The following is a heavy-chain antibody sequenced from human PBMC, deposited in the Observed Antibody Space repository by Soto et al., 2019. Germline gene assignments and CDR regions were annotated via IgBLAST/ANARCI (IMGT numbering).Heavy chain of an antibody. V-gene: IGHV1-3*01. CDR3: ASGSGSWDYYFDY. Sequence: ASVKVSCKASGYTFTAYAMHWVRQAPGQRLEWMGWINAGNGNTKYSQKFQGRVTMTRDTSTSTVYMELSSLRSEDTAVYYCASGSGSWDYYFDYWGQGTLVTVS. J-gene: IGHJ4*02. CDR2: INAGNGNT. D-gene: IGHD1-26*01. CDR1: GYTFTAYA.